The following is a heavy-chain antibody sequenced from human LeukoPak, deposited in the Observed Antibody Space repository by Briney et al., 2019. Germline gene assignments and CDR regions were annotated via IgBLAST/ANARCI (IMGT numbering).Heavy chain of an antibody. CDR3: ASAGAPYYFDY. V-gene: IGHV4-39*01. Sequence: SETLSLTCTVSGGSISSSSYYWGWIRQPPGKGLEWIGSTYYSGSTYYNPSLKSRVTISVDTSKNQFSLKLSSVTAADTAVYYCASAGAPYYFDYWGQGTLVTVSS. CDR1: GGSISSSSYY. D-gene: IGHD3-10*01. CDR2: TYYSGST. J-gene: IGHJ4*02.